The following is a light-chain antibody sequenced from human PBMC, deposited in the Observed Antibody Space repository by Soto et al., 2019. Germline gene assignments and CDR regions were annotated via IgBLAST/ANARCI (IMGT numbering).Light chain of an antibody. CDR3: CSYAGTYTFYV. J-gene: IGLJ1*01. CDR1: SSDVGGYDL. V-gene: IGLV2-11*01. CDR2: DVT. Sequence: QSALTQPRSVSGSPGQSVTISCTGTSSDVGGYDLVSWYQQHPGKAPKLMIYDVTKRPSGVPDRFSGSRSGNTASLTISGLQAEDGADYYCCSYAGTYTFYVFGTGTKLTVL.